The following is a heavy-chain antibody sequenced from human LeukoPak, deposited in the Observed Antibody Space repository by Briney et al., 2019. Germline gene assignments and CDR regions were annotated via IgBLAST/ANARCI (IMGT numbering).Heavy chain of an antibody. CDR3: ARGLGYCTSTTCLLPFDY. V-gene: IGHV3-53*01. D-gene: IGHD2-2*01. J-gene: IGHJ4*02. CDR2: IYSGGST. CDR1: GFTVSTYY. Sequence: GGSLRLSCAASGFTVSTYYMTWVRQAPGKGLECISVIYSGGSTYYADSVKGRFTVSRDNSKNTLYLQMNSLRAEDTAMYYCARGLGYCTSTTCLLPFDYWGQGTLVTVSS.